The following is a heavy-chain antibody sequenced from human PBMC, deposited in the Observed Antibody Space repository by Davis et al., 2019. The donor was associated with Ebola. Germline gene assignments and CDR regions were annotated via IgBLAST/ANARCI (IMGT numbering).Heavy chain of an antibody. CDR2: ISSSGSTI. J-gene: IGHJ4*02. D-gene: IGHD3-22*01. Sequence: PGGSLRLSCAASGFTFSDYYMSWIRQAPGKGLEWVSYISSSGSTIYYADSVKGRFTISRDNAKNSLYLQMNSLRAEDTALYYCAKDSYYDSSGPVSDWGQGTLVTVSS. CDR3: AKDSYYDSSGPVSD. V-gene: IGHV3-11*01. CDR1: GFTFSDYY.